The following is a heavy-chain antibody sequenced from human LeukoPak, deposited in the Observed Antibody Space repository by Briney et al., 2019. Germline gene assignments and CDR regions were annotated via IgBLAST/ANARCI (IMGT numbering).Heavy chain of an antibody. D-gene: IGHD6-19*01. Sequence: SETLSLTCTVSGGSISSSSYYWGWIRQPPGKGLEWIGNIYYSGGTYYNPSLKSRVTISVDTSKNQFSLKLSSVTAADTAVYYCARLTVAGTNQWDYWGQGTLVTVSS. V-gene: IGHV4-39*01. CDR3: ARLTVAGTNQWDY. J-gene: IGHJ4*02. CDR1: GGSISSSSYY. CDR2: IYYSGGT.